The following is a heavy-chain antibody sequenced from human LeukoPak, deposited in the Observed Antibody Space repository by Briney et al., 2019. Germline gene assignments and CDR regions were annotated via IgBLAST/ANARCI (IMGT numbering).Heavy chain of an antibody. Sequence: SETLSLTCAVSGGSFSDYYGSWIRQPPGKGLEWIGEINHGGDTNYNSSLQSRVTISVDTSKNQFSLKLSSVTAADTAVYYCARHLSSDNNFQHWGQGTLVTVSS. D-gene: IGHD3-16*02. V-gene: IGHV4-34*01. J-gene: IGHJ1*01. CDR2: INHGGDT. CDR3: ARHLSSDNNFQH. CDR1: GGSFSDYY.